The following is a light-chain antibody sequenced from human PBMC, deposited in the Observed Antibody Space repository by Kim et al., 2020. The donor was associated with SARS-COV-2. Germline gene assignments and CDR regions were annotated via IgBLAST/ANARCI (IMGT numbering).Light chain of an antibody. V-gene: IGKV1-33*01. J-gene: IGKJ2*01. CDR3: QQYGISPYT. CDR2: DAS. Sequence: DIQMTQSPSSLSASVGDSITITCQASQDIFTFLNWYQQRPGQPPKLLVSDASNLRPGVPLRFSGSGSGTQFALTVSSLQPEDVATFFCQQYGISPYTFGQGTKLEI. CDR1: QDIFTF.